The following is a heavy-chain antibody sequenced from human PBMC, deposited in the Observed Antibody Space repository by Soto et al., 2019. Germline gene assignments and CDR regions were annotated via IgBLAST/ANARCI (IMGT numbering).Heavy chain of an antibody. V-gene: IGHV1-69*01. J-gene: IGHJ6*02. D-gene: IGHD3-22*01. Sequence: VKVSCKASGGTFSSYAISWVRQAPGQGLEWMGGIIPIFGTANYAQKFQGRVTITADESTSTAHMELSSLRSEDTAVYYCASGTYYYDSSGYPYYYYYYGMDVWGHGTTVTVSS. CDR2: IIPIFGTA. CDR1: GGTFSSYA. CDR3: ASGTYYYDSSGYPYYYYYYGMDV.